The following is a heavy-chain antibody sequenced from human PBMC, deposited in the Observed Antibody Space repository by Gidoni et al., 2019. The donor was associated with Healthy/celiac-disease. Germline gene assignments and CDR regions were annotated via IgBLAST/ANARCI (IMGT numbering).Heavy chain of an antibody. D-gene: IGHD1-26*01. CDR2: ISYDGSNK. CDR3: AKDVGNYDIVGAPGY. V-gene: IGHV3-30*18. CDR1: GFPFSSYG. J-gene: IGHJ4*02. Sequence: QVQLVESGGGVVQPGRSLSLSCAASGFPFSSYGMHWVRQAPGKGLELVAVISYDGSNKYYADSVKGRFTISRDNSKNTLYLQMNSLRAEDTAVYYCAKDVGNYDIVGAPGYWGQGTLVTVSS.